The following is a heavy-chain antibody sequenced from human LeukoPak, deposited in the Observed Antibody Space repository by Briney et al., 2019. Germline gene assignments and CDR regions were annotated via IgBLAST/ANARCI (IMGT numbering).Heavy chain of an antibody. CDR1: GSTFSNYW. D-gene: IGHD2-15*01. CDR3: AKAGYCNGGTCYGNFAY. CDR2: ISGSGRNT. J-gene: IGHJ4*02. V-gene: IGHV3-23*01. Sequence: GGSLRLSCAASGSTFSNYWMNWVRQAPGKGLEWVSGISGSGRNTYYADSVEGRFTISRDTSKNTLYLQMNSLRAEDTAIYFCAKAGYCNGGTCYGNFAYWGQGTLVTVSS.